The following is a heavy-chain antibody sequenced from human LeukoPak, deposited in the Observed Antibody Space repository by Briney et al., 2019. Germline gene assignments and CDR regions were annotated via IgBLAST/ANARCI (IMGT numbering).Heavy chain of an antibody. CDR1: GGSFSGYY. J-gene: IGHJ4*02. D-gene: IGHD3-22*01. Sequence: PSETLSLTCAVYGGSFSGYYWSWIRQPPGKGLEWIGEINHSGSTNYNPSLKSRVTISVDTSKNQFSLKLSSVTAADTAIYYCARENPSGYYNRPIDYWGQGTLVTVSS. CDR3: ARENPSGYYNRPIDY. CDR2: INHSGST. V-gene: IGHV4-34*01.